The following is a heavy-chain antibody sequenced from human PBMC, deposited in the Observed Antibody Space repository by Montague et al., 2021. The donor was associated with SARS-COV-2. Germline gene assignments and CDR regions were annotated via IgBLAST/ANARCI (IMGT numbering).Heavy chain of an antibody. D-gene: IGHD3-9*01. J-gene: IGHJ5*02. CDR1: GGSVSDYY. V-gene: IGHV4-4*07. CDR2: IYSSGNT. Sequence: SETLSLTCTVSGGSVSDYYWTWVRQSAGKGLEWIGRIYSSGNTLXNPSLKSRLTLSLDTANNQFSLQLSSVVAADTAVYYCTRVPEDDLGGPDWGHNWFDPWGQGSLVTVSS. CDR3: TRVPEDDLGGPDWGHNWFDP.